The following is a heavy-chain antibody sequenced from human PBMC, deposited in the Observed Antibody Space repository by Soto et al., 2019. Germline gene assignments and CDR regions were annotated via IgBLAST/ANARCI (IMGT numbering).Heavy chain of an antibody. D-gene: IGHD2-21*01. CDR3: AHSPFFGDKLDY. V-gene: IGHV2-5*02. CDR2: IYWDDDK. J-gene: IGHJ4*02. CDR1: GFSLTTGGVG. Sequence: QITLKESGPTLVKPTQTLTLTCTFSGFSLTTGGVGVVWIRQPPGKALEWLAVIYWDDDKRYRPSLKTRITISKDTSKNQALLTTTTMDPVDTATYFYAHSPFFGDKLDYWGQGTQVIVSP.